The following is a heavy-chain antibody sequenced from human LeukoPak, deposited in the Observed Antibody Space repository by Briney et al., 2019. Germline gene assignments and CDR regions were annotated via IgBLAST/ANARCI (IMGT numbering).Heavy chain of an antibody. CDR1: GYSISSGYY. CDR2: IYHSGST. Sequence: SETLSLTCAVSGYSISSGYYWGWIRQPPGKGLEWIGSIYHSGSTYYNPSLKSRVTISVDTSKNQFSLKVSSVTAADTAVYYCARLGDTAMASYFDYWGQGTRVTASS. V-gene: IGHV4-38-2*01. D-gene: IGHD5-18*01. J-gene: IGHJ4*02. CDR3: ARLGDTAMASYFDY.